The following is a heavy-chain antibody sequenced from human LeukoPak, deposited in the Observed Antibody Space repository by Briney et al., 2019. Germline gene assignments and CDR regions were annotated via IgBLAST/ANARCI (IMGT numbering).Heavy chain of an antibody. Sequence: SETLSLTCTVSGGSISTRTYYWGWIRQPPGKGLEWIASIYYSGSTNYNPSLKSRVTISVDTSKNQFSLKLSSVTAADTAVYYCARAVAYYDFWSGYYMDVWGKGTTVTASS. D-gene: IGHD3-3*01. V-gene: IGHV4-39*07. CDR2: IYYSGST. J-gene: IGHJ6*03. CDR3: ARAVAYYDFWSGYYMDV. CDR1: GGSISTRTYY.